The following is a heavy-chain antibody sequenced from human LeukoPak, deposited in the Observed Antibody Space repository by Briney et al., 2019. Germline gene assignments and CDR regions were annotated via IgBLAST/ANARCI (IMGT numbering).Heavy chain of an antibody. CDR1: GYTFTSYG. V-gene: IGHV1-46*01. D-gene: IGHD3-22*01. CDR2: INPSGGST. Sequence: GASVKVSCKASGYTFTSYGISWVRQAPGQGLEWMGIINPSGGSTSYAQKFQGRVTMTRDTSTSTVYMELSSLRSEDTAVYYCASPAFYYYDSSGYLDYWGQGTLVTVSS. J-gene: IGHJ4*02. CDR3: ASPAFYYYDSSGYLDY.